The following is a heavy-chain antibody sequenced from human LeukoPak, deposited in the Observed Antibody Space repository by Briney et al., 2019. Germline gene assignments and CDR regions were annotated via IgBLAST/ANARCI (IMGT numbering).Heavy chain of an antibody. CDR2: IYYSGST. CDR1: GGSISSSGYY. J-gene: IGHJ3*02. CDR3: VRRPSPPDAFDI. V-gene: IGHV4-39*01. Sequence: SETLSLTCTVSGGSISSSGYYWGWLRQPPGKGLEWIGSIYYSGSTYYNPSLKSRVTISRDTSKNQFSLNLYSVTAADTAVYYCVRRPSPPDAFDIWGQGTVVTVSS.